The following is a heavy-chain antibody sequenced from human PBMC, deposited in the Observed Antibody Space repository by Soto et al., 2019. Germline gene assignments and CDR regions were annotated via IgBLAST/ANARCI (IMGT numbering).Heavy chain of an antibody. J-gene: IGHJ4*02. V-gene: IGHV1-18*01. CDR2: VNAYNGNT. D-gene: IGHD2-15*01. Sequence: QVQLVQSGAEVKKPGASVKVSCKASGYTFTSYGISWVRQAPGQGLEWMGWVNAYNGNTNYAQKFPGIVIVTLYPYIGTAFIDLMCLRSDYTAVYYCAREVLSGRTGFDYWGQGTLVTVSS. CDR3: AREVLSGRTGFDY. CDR1: GYTFTSYG.